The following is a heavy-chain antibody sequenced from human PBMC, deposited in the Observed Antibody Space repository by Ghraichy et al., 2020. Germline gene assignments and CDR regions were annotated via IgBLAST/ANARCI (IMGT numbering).Heavy chain of an antibody. J-gene: IGHJ4*02. CDR3: ARGRGITMVRGVILSDY. Sequence: SETLSLTCAVYGGSFSGYYWSWIRQPPGKGLEWIGEINHSGSTNYNPSLKSRVTISVDTSKNQFSLKLSSVTAADTAVYYCARGRGITMVRGVILSDYWGQGTLVTVSS. V-gene: IGHV4-34*01. CDR2: INHSGST. D-gene: IGHD3-10*01. CDR1: GGSFSGYY.